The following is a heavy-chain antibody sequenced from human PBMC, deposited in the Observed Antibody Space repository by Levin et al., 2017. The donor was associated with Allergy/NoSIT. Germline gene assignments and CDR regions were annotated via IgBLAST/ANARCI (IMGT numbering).Heavy chain of an antibody. Sequence: KVSCKGSGYSFTSYWIGWVRQMPGKGLEWMGIIYPGDSDTRYSPSFQGQVTISADKSISTAYLQWSSLKASDTAMYYCAIQAVAGTRDFDYWGQGTLVTVSS. CDR2: IYPGDSDT. J-gene: IGHJ4*02. D-gene: IGHD6-19*01. CDR3: AIQAVAGTRDFDY. V-gene: IGHV5-51*01. CDR1: GYSFTSYW.